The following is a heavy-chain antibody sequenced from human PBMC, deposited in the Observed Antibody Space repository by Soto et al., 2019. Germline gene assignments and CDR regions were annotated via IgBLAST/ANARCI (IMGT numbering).Heavy chain of an antibody. CDR2: INSDGSST. CDR1: GFTFSSYW. Sequence: GSLRLSCAASGFTFSSYWMHWVRQAPGKGLVWVSRINSDGSSTSYADSVKGRFTISRDNAKNTLYLQMNSLRAEDTAVYYCARDQYYYDSSGYRHFDYWGQGTLVTVSS. D-gene: IGHD3-22*01. V-gene: IGHV3-74*01. CDR3: ARDQYYYDSSGYRHFDY. J-gene: IGHJ4*02.